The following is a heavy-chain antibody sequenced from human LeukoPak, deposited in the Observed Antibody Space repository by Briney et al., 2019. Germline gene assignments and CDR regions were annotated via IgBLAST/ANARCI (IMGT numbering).Heavy chain of an antibody. J-gene: IGHJ6*03. CDR1: GGSISSYY. D-gene: IGHD6-19*01. Sequence: PSETLSLTCTVSGGSISSYYWSWIRQPPGKGLEWIGYIYYCGSTSYNPSLKSRVIISVDTSKSRFSLKLSSVTATDTSVYYCARDETYSSDWQSNHYYYYMDVWGKGTTVTVSS. V-gene: IGHV4-59*12. CDR2: IYYCGST. CDR3: ARDETYSSDWQSNHYYYYMDV.